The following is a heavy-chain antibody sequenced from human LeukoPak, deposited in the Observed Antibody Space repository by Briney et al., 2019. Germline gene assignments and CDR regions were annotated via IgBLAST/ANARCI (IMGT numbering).Heavy chain of an antibody. CDR2: MSGSGGST. Sequence: PGGSLRLSCAASGFTFSSYAMSWVRQAPGKGLEWVSAMSGSGGSTYYADSVKGRFTISRDNSKNTLYLQMNSLRAEDTAVYYCAKAFSHFYGSGSYAGPFDYWGQGTPVTVSS. V-gene: IGHV3-23*01. CDR3: AKAFSHFYGSGSYAGPFDY. J-gene: IGHJ4*02. CDR1: GFTFSSYA. D-gene: IGHD3-10*01.